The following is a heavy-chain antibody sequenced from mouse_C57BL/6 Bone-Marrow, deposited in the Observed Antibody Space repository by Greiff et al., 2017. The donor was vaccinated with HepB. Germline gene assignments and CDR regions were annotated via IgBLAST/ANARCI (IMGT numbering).Heavy chain of an antibody. D-gene: IGHD1-1*01. CDR2: IYPRSGNT. CDR1: GYTFTSYG. J-gene: IGHJ2*01. CDR3: ARSGYYGSSYSFDY. Sequence: QVQLQQSGAELARPGASVKLSCKASGYTFTSYGISWVKQRTGQGLEWIGEIYPRSGNTYYNEKFKGKATLTADKSSSTAYMELRSLTSEDSAVYFCARSGYYGSSYSFDYWGQGTTLTVSS. V-gene: IGHV1-81*01.